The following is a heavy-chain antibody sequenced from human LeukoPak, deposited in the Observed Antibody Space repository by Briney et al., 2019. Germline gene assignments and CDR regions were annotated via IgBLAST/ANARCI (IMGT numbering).Heavy chain of an antibody. CDR1: GYTFTSNY. J-gene: IGHJ4*02. Sequence: ASVKVSCKASGYTFTSNYIHWVRQATGQGLEWMGWMNPNSGNTGYAQKFQGRVTMTRNTSISTAYMELSSLRSEDTAVYYCARGNPLTEGDYWGQGTLVTVSS. CDR3: ARGNPLTEGDY. V-gene: IGHV1-8*02. CDR2: MNPNSGNT.